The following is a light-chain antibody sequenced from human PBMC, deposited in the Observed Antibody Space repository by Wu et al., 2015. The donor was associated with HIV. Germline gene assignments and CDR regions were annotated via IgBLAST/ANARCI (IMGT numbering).Light chain of an antibody. J-gene: IGKJ3*01. CDR2: GAS. CDR3: QQYGTSPRFT. V-gene: IGKV3-20*01. Sequence: EIVLTQSPGTLSLSPGERATLSCRASPSVSSSYLAWYQQKPGQAPRLLIYGASSRATGIPDRFSGSGSGTDFTLTISRLEPEDFAVYYCQQYGTSPRFTFGPGTKVDIK. CDR1: PSVSSSY.